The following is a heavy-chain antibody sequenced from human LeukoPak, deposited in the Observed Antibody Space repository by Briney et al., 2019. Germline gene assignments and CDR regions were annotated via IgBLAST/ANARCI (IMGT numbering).Heavy chain of an antibody. Sequence: PGGSLRLSCAASGFTSSSYGMHWVRQAPGKGLEWVAVISYDGSNKYYADSVKGRFTISRDNSKNTLYLQMNSLRAEDTAVYYCAKDGLVVPIYGMDVWGQGTTVTVSS. J-gene: IGHJ6*02. V-gene: IGHV3-30*18. CDR3: AKDGLVVPIYGMDV. CDR2: ISYDGSNK. CDR1: GFTSSSYG. D-gene: IGHD2-2*01.